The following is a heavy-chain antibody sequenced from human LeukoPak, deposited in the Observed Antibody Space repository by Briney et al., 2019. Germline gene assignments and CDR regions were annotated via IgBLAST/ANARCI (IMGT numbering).Heavy chain of an antibody. CDR3: ARGTSSGYFQLYFDY. CDR2: IYSGGST. Sequence: GGSLRLSCAASGFTFSSYEMNWVRQAPGKGLEWVSVIYSGGSTYYADSVKGRFTISRDNFKNTLYLQMNSLRAEDTAVYYCARGTSSGYFQLYFDYWGQGTLVTVSS. CDR1: GFTFSSYE. J-gene: IGHJ4*02. V-gene: IGHV3-53*01. D-gene: IGHD3-22*01.